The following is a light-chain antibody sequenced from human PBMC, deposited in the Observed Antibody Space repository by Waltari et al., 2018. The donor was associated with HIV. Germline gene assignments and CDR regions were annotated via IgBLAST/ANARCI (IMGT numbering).Light chain of an antibody. CDR2: DVS. J-gene: IGLJ2*01. V-gene: IGLV2-14*03. CDR1: TSDIAGYPY. CDR3: SSYTTTGTYVV. Sequence: QSALAQPASVSGCLGQSIAIPCTGSTSDIAGYPYVSLYHKHAGHSPNLLIYDVSQRPSGVSDRFSGSRSGNTASLTISRLQTDDEADYFCSSYTTTGTYVVFGGGTKVSVL.